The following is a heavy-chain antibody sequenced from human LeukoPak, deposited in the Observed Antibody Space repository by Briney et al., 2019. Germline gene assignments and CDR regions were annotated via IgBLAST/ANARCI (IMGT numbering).Heavy chain of an antibody. Sequence: PSETLSLTCTVSGGSISSGGYYWSWIRQPPGKGLEWIGYIYHSGSTYYNPSLKSRVTISVDRSKNQFSLKLSSVTAADTAVYYCARAGYYDSSGYGVDYWGQGTLVTVSS. CDR2: IYHSGST. D-gene: IGHD3-22*01. J-gene: IGHJ4*02. CDR1: GGSISSGGYY. CDR3: ARAGYYDSSGYGVDY. V-gene: IGHV4-30-2*01.